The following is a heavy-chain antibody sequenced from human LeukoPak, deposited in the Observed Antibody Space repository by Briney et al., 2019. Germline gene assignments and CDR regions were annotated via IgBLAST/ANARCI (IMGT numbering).Heavy chain of an antibody. CDR3: ARQFYDSSGYYFTPSDY. D-gene: IGHD3-22*01. V-gene: IGHV3-7*01. J-gene: IGHJ4*02. CDR2: IKHDGSEE. CDR1: GFTFSSYW. Sequence: GSLRLSCAASGFTFSSYWMSWVRQAPGKGLEWVANIKHDGSEEFYVDSVKGRFTISRDNAKNSLYLQMNSLRAEDTAVYYCARQFYDSSGYYFTPSDYWGQGTLVTVSS.